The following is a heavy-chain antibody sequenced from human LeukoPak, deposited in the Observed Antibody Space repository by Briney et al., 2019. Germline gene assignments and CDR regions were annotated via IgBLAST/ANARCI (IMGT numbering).Heavy chain of an antibody. V-gene: IGHV5-51*01. CDR3: ARRRPGYCSGGSCYGYYFDY. CDR1: GYRFTSYW. CDR2: IYPGDSDG. D-gene: IGHD2-15*01. J-gene: IGHJ4*02. Sequence: GESLQISCKGSGYRFTSYWIGWARQMPGKGLEWMGIIYPGDSDGRNSPSFQGQVTISADKSISTAYLQWSSLEVSDTAMYYCARRRPGYCSGGSCYGYYFDYWGQGTLVTVSS.